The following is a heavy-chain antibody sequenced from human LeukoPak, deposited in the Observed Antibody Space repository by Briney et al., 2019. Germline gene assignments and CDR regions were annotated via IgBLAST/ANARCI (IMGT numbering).Heavy chain of an antibody. CDR3: ARYRTTVTTHDAFDI. D-gene: IGHD4-17*01. Sequence: GGSLRLSCAASGVTFSSHVMCWVRQAPGKGLEWVALISFDGINKYNADSVKGRFTISRDNSKNTLYLQMNSLRAEDTAVYYCARYRTTVTTHDAFDIWGQGTMVTVSS. V-gene: IGHV3-30*04. J-gene: IGHJ3*02. CDR2: ISFDGINK. CDR1: GVTFSSHV.